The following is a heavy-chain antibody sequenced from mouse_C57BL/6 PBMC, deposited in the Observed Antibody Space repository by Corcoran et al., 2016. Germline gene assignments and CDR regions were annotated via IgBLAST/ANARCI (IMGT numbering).Heavy chain of an antibody. CDR2: INTYSGVP. V-gene: IGHV9-3*01. J-gene: IGHJ1*03. CDR3: ARGGYFDV. CDR1: GYTFTTYG. Sequence: QIQLVQSGPELKKPGETVKISCKASGYTFTTYGMSWVKQAPGKGLKWMGWINTYSGVPTYADDFKGRLAFSLETSSSTAYLQINNLKNEETATYFCARGGYFDVWGTGTTVTVSS.